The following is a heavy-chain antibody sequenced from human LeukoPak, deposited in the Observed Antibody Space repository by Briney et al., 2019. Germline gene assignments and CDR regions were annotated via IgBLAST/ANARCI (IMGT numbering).Heavy chain of an antibody. CDR2: KSYDGSNK. J-gene: IGHJ6*04. D-gene: IGHD2-15*01. CDR1: GFTFSSYG. V-gene: IGHV3-30*18. CDR3: AKVGWRGINYYYYYGMDV. Sequence: GRSLRLSCAASGFTFSSYGMHWVRQAPGKGLEWVAVKSYDGSNKYYADSVKGRFTISRDNSKNTLYLQMNSLRAEDTAVYYCAKVGWRGINYYYYYGMDVWGKGTTVTVSS.